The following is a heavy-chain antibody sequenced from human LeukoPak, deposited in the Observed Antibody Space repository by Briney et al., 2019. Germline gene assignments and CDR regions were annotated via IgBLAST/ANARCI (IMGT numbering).Heavy chain of an antibody. V-gene: IGHV4-34*01. J-gene: IGHJ4*02. D-gene: IGHD1-26*01. CDR2: INHSGST. Sequence: SETLSLTCAVYGGSFSGYYWSWIRQPPGKGLEWIGEINHSGSTNYNPSLKSRVTISVDTSKSQFSLKLSSVTAADTAVYYCARGRSGSYSDGFDYWGQGTLVTVSS. CDR1: GGSFSGYY. CDR3: ARGRSGSYSDGFDY.